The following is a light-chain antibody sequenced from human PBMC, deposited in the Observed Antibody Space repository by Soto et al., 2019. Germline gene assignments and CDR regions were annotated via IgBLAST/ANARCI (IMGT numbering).Light chain of an antibody. CDR3: SSYTSASTPLV. Sequence: QSALTQPASVSGSPGQSITISCTGTGSDVGGYNYVSWYQQHPCKAPKVMIYDVSNRPSGVSNRFSGSKSGNTASLTISGLQAEDEADYYCSSYTSASTPLVFGGGTQLTVL. J-gene: IGLJ2*01. CDR2: DVS. V-gene: IGLV2-14*01. CDR1: GSDVGGYNY.